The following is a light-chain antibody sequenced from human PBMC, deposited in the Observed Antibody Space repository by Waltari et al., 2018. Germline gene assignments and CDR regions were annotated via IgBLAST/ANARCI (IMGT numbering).Light chain of an antibody. J-gene: IGKJ4*01. CDR3: QQTYSTPHT. CDR2: DAS. V-gene: IGKV1-5*01. CDR1: QTINGW. Sequence: DIQMTQSPSTLSASVGDRVTITCRASQTINGWLAWYQQKPGKAPELLIHDASTLESGVPPRFSGSGSGTDFTLTISSLQPEDSATYYCQQTYSTPHTFGGGTKLEIK.